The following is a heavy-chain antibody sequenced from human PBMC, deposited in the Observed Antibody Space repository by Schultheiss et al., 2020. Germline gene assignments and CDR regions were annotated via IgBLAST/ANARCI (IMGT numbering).Heavy chain of an antibody. Sequence: SETLSLTCTVSGGSISSYYWSWIRQPAGKGLEWIGRIYTSGSTNYNPSLKSRVTISVDTSKNQFSLKLSSVTAADTAVYYCARAHYDILTGPYGMDVWGQGTTVTVSS. V-gene: IGHV4-4*07. CDR3: ARAHYDILTGPYGMDV. D-gene: IGHD3-9*01. J-gene: IGHJ6*02. CDR2: IYTSGST. CDR1: GGSISSYY.